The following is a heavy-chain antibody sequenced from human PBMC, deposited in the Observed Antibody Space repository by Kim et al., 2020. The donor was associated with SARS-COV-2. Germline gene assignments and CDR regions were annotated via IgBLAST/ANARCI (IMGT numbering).Heavy chain of an antibody. CDR3: ARGSSLMIFGVGGWFDP. J-gene: IGHJ5*02. CDR2: IYYSGST. Sequence: SETLSLTCTVSGGSISSYYWSWIRQPPGKGLEWIGDIYYSGSTNYNPSLKSRVTISVDTSKNQFSLKLSSVTAADTAVYYCARGSSLMIFGVGGWFDPWG. V-gene: IGHV4-59*01. CDR1: GGSISSYY. D-gene: IGHD3-3*01.